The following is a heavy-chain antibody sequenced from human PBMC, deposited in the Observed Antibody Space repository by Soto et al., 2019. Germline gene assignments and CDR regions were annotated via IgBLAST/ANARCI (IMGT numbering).Heavy chain of an antibody. CDR1: GFTVSSNY. J-gene: IGHJ4*02. Sequence: GGSRRLSCAASGFTVSSNYMSWVRQAPGKGLEWVSVIYSGGSTYYADSVKGRFTISRDNSKDTLYLQMNSLRAEDTAVYYCAKDTDLSGSYGIFDYWGQGTLVTVSS. D-gene: IGHD1-26*01. CDR2: IYSGGST. V-gene: IGHV3-66*01. CDR3: AKDTDLSGSYGIFDY.